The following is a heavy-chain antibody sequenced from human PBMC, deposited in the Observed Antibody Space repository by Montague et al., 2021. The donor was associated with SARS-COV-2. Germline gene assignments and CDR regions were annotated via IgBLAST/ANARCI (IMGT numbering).Heavy chain of an antibody. J-gene: IGHJ6*02. D-gene: IGHD3-10*01. CDR3: ARVRYYGSGTSLGMDV. CDR2: INHSGST. Sequence: SETLPLTCAVYGGSFSGYYWSWIRQPPGKGLGWIGEINHSGSTNYNPSLKSRVTISVDTSKNQFSLKLSSVTAADTAVYYCARVRYYGSGTSLGMDVWGQGTTVTVSS. CDR1: GGSFSGYY. V-gene: IGHV4-34*01.